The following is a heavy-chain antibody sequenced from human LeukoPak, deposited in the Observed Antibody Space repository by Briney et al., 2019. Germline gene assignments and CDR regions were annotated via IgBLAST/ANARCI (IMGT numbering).Heavy chain of an antibody. Sequence: VASLKGSCGASGDSIRDYVIIWGRQAPVQGRVWLGSINNFNVEPKYIQKCHGRVSMTTDTSAHTAYMGLRKLRSDDAAIYLCGRAMRGIAGAYDYWGQGTLVSVSS. CDR3: GRAMRGIAGAYDY. CDR1: GDSIRDYV. CDR2: INNFNVEP. V-gene: IGHV1-18*01. J-gene: IGHJ4*02. D-gene: IGHD6-13*01.